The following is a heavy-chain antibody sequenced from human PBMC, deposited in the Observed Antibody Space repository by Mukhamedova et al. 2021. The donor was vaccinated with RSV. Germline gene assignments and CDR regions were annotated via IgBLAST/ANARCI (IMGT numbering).Heavy chain of an antibody. D-gene: IGHD3-22*01. CDR3: ALGVCYDSSGLDAFDI. J-gene: IGHJ3*02. V-gene: IGHV3-30*04. CDR2: ISYDGSNK. Sequence: QSTWEGLEWVAVISYDGSNKYYADSVKGRFTISRDNSKNTLYLQMNSLRAEDTAVYYFALGVCYDSSGLDAFDIFCQGTMVTVSS.